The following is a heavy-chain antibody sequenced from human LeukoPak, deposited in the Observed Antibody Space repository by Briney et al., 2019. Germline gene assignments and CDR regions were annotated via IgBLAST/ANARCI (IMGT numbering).Heavy chain of an antibody. Sequence: GGSLRLSCAASGFTFSSYLMSWVRQAPGKGLEWVANIKQDGSEKYYVDSVKGRFTISRDNAKNSLYLQMNSLRAEDTAVYYCARDGFAMGDYYYMDVWGKGTTVTVSS. CDR1: GFTFSSYL. CDR3: ARDGFAMGDYYYMDV. J-gene: IGHJ6*03. D-gene: IGHD3-16*01. V-gene: IGHV3-7*01. CDR2: IKQDGSEK.